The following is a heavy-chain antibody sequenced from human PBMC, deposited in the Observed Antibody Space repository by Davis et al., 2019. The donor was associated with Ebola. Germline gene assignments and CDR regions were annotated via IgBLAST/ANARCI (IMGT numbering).Heavy chain of an antibody. Sequence: PSETLSLTCAVYGGSFSGYYWSWIRQPPGKGLEWIGEINHSGSTNYNPSLKSRVTISVDTSKNQFSLKLSSVTAADTAVYYCARGLKLVSYYFDYWGQGTLVTVSS. CDR2: INHSGST. D-gene: IGHD6-6*01. J-gene: IGHJ4*02. CDR1: GGSFSGYY. V-gene: IGHV4-34*01. CDR3: ARGLKLVSYYFDY.